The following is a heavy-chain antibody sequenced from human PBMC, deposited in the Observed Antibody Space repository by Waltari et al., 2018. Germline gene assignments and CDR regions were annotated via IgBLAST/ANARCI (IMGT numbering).Heavy chain of an antibody. V-gene: IGHV3-30-3*01. CDR2: IVDEGSNT. CDR3: ARYQQAYYDSSGYYVY. J-gene: IGHJ4*02. CDR1: GFTFSSYA. Sequence: QVQLVESGGGVVQPGRSLRLSCAASGFTFSSYAMHWVRQAPGKGLEWVAFIVDEGSNTYYADSVKGRFTMCRDNSQNPLYLQMSSLRAEDTAVYYCARYQQAYYDSSGYYVYWGQGTLVTVSS. D-gene: IGHD3-22*01.